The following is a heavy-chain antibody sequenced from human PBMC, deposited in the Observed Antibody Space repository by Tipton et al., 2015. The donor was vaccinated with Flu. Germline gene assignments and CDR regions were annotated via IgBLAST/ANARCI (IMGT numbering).Heavy chain of an antibody. V-gene: IGHV3-30*07. J-gene: IGHJ3*02. CDR1: GFTFSSYA. Sequence: RSLRLSCAASGFTFSSYAMHWVRQAPGKGLEWVAVISYDGSNKYYADSVKGRFTISRDNSKNTLYLQMNSLRAEDTAVYYCAKIMMELPYDAFDIWGQGTMVTVSS. CDR2: ISYDGSNK. D-gene: IGHD1-26*01. CDR3: AKIMMELPYDAFDI.